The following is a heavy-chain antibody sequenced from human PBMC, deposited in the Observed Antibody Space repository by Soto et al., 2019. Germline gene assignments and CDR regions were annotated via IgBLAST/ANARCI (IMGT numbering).Heavy chain of an antibody. J-gene: IGHJ4*02. CDR2: ISAYNGNT. CDR1: GYTFTTYG. Sequence: QVQLVQSGAEVKKPGASVKVSCKASGYTFTTYGISWVRQAPGQGLEWMGWISAYNGNTNYAQKLQGRVTMTTDTSTMTAYMELRSLRPADTAVYYCARDHGYCSGGPCDPRYWGQGTLVTASS. D-gene: IGHD2-15*01. CDR3: ARDHGYCSGGPCDPRY. V-gene: IGHV1-18*01.